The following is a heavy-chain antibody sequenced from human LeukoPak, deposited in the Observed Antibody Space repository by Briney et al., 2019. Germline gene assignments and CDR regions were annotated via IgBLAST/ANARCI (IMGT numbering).Heavy chain of an antibody. Sequence: GASVKVSCKASGYTFTGYYMHWVRQAPGQGLEWMGRINPNSGGTNYAQKFQGRVTMTRDTFISTAYMELSRLRSDDTAVYYCARGRTEKFLFDYWGQGTLVTVSS. J-gene: IGHJ4*02. CDR2: INPNSGGT. CDR3: ARGRTEKFLFDY. V-gene: IGHV1-2*06. CDR1: GYTFTGYY.